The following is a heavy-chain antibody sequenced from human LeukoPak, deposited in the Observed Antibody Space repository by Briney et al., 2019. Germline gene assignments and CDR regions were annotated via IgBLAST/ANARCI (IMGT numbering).Heavy chain of an antibody. V-gene: IGHV3-15*01. J-gene: IGHJ4*02. CDR2: IKSKTDGGTT. CDR1: GFTFSNAW. Sequence: PGGSLRLSCAASGFTFSNAWMSRVRQAPGKGLERVGRIKSKTDGGTTDYAAPVKGRLTISRDDSKNTLYLQMNSLKTEDTAVYYCTTTNVVATISPDYWGQGTLVTVSS. D-gene: IGHD5-12*01. CDR3: TTTNVVATISPDY.